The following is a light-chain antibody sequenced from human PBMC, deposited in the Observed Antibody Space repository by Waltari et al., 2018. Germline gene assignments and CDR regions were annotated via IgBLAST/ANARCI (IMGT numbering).Light chain of an antibody. V-gene: IGKV4-1*01. J-gene: IGKJ2*01. CDR3: QQYYSTPYT. Sequence: DIVMTQSPDSLAVSLGERATINCKSSQSVLYSSNNENYLAWYQQKPGHPPKLLIYWASTRESGVPDRFSGSGSGTDFILTINSLQAEDVAVYYCQQYYSTPYTFGQGTKLEIK. CDR2: WAS. CDR1: QSVLYSSNNENY.